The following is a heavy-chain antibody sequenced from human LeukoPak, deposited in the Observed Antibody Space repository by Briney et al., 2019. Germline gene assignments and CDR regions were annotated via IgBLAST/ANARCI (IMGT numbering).Heavy chain of an antibody. J-gene: IGHJ4*02. V-gene: IGHV3-74*01. Sequence: PGGSLRLSCAASGFTFSGHWMYWLRQAPGKGLAWVSRINGDGSATNYAGSMKGRFTIFRDNAKNILYLQMNSLREADTAVYYCARDINWGQVDYWGQGTLVTVSS. CDR3: ARDINWGQVDY. CDR1: GFTFSGHW. CDR2: INGDGSAT. D-gene: IGHD7-27*01.